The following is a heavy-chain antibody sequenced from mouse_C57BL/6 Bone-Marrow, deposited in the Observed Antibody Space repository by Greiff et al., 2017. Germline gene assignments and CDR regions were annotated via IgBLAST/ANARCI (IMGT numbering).Heavy chain of an antibody. D-gene: IGHD2-2*01. V-gene: IGHV14-2*01. CDR3: AREDGYDSDYFDY. CDR1: GFNFNDYY. CDR2: IDPEDGET. J-gene: IGHJ2*01. Sequence: VHVQQSGAELVKPGASVKLSCTASGFNFNDYYMHWVKQRPEQGLEWIGRIDPEDGETKYAPKFQGKATITADKSSNTAYLQLSRLTSEDTAVYYDAREDGYDSDYFDYWGQGTTLTVSS.